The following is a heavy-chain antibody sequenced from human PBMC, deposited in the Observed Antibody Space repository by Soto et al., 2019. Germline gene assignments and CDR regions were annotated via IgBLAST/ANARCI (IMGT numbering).Heavy chain of an antibody. CDR3: AKDRTSYYGTGSISNFDY. D-gene: IGHD3-10*01. J-gene: IGHJ4*02. CDR2: ISASGGST. Sequence: GGSLRLSCAASGFTFSSYAMTWVRQAPGKGLVWVSTISASGGSTYYADSVKDRLTISRDNSENTLYLHINSLRAEDTAVNYCAKDRTSYYGTGSISNFDYWGQGTLVTVSS. CDR1: GFTFSSYA. V-gene: IGHV3-23*01.